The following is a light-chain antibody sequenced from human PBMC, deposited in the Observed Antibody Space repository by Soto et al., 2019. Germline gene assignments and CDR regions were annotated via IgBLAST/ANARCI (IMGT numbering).Light chain of an antibody. CDR2: GAS. V-gene: IGKV3D-20*02. CDR3: QHRSKWPLT. Sequence: EIVLTQSPGTLSLSPGERATLSCRASQSVSSSYLAWYQQKPGQAPRLLIYGASTRATGIPARFSGSGSGTEFTLTISSLQSEDFAVYYCQHRSKWPLTFGGGTKVDIK. CDR1: QSVSSSY. J-gene: IGKJ4*01.